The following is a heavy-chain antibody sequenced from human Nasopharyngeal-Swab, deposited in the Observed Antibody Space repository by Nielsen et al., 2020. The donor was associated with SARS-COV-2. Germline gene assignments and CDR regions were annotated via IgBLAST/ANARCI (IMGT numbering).Heavy chain of an antibody. V-gene: IGHV4-4*02. Sequence: SETLSLTCAVSGGSISSSYWWTWVRQPPGKGLEWIGEIYHSGSTNYNPSLKSRVTISVDKSKNQFSLKLSCVTAADTAVYYCARRIVGASGSMDVWGQGTTVTVSS. CDR2: IYHSGST. D-gene: IGHD1-26*01. J-gene: IGHJ6*02. CDR1: GGSISSSYW. CDR3: ARRIVGASGSMDV.